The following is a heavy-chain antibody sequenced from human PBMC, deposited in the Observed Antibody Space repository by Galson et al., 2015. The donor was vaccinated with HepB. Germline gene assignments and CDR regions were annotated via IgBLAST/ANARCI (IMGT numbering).Heavy chain of an antibody. V-gene: IGHV1-24*01. Sequence: SVKVSCKVSGYTLTDLSMHWVRQAPGKGLEWVGGFDPEDGETIYAQKFQGRVTMTEDTSTDTVYMELSSLRSEDTAVYYCATFSSVTTPKWGQGTLVTVSS. CDR1: GYTLTDLS. CDR2: FDPEDGET. D-gene: IGHD4-17*01. CDR3: ATFSSVTTPK. J-gene: IGHJ4*02.